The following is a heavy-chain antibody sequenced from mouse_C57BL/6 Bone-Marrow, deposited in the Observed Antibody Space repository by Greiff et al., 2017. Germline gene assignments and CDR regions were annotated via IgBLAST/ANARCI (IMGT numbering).Heavy chain of an antibody. D-gene: IGHD1-1*01. CDR2: LYPRDGST. CDR1: GYTFTRYD. CDR3: ARDYGRSYWDFDV. Sequence: QVQLKESGPELVKPGASVKLSCKASGYTFTRYDINWVKQRPGQGLEWIGWLYPRDGSTKYNEKFKGKATLTVNTSSSTAYMELHSLTSEDSAVDVCARDYGRSYWDFDVWGTGTTVTVSS. J-gene: IGHJ1*03. V-gene: IGHV1-85*01.